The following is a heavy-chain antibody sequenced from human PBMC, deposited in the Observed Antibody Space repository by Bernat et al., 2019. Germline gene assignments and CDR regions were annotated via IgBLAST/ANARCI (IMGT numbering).Heavy chain of an antibody. D-gene: IGHD2-15*01. CDR1: GFTFSSYA. V-gene: IGHV3-23*01. CDR3: VPLAIKVGCSGGSCYQLFDY. J-gene: IGHJ4*02. Sequence: EVQLLVSGGGLVQPGGSLRLSCAASGFTFSSYAMSWVRQAPGKGLEWVSALSGSGGSTYYADSGKCRFTISRDNSKNTLYLQMNSLRAEDTAVYYCVPLAIKVGCSGGSCYQLFDYWGQGTLVTVSS. CDR2: LSGSGGST.